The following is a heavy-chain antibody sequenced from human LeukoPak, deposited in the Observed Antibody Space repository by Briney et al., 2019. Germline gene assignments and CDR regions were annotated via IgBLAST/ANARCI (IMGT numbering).Heavy chain of an antibody. J-gene: IGHJ4*02. D-gene: IGHD6-13*01. Sequence: GGSLRLSCAASGFTFSSYAMSWVRQAPGKGLEWVSSISGSGGSTYYADSVKGRFTISRDNSKNTLYLQMNSLRAEDTAVYYCAKDSRSSWSPPFDYWGQGTLVTVSS. CDR3: AKDSRSSWSPPFDY. CDR1: GFTFSSYA. CDR2: ISGSGGST. V-gene: IGHV3-23*01.